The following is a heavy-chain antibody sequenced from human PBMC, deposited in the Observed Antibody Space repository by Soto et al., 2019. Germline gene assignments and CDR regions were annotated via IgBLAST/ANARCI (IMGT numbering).Heavy chain of an antibody. D-gene: IGHD6-13*01. CDR3: ARSRGIAAPPVNGMDV. Sequence: EVQLVESGGGLVQPGGSLRLSCAASGFTFSSYDMHWVRQATGKGLEWVSAIGTAGDTYYPGSVKGRFTISRENAKNSLYLQMNSLRAGDTAVDYCARSRGIAAPPVNGMDVWGQGTTVTVSS. CDR1: GFTFSSYD. V-gene: IGHV3-13*01. J-gene: IGHJ6*02. CDR2: IGTAGDT.